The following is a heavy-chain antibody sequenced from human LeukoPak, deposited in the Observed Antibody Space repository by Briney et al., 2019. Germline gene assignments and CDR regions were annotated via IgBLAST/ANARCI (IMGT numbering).Heavy chain of an antibody. D-gene: IGHD6-6*01. CDR3: ARDISRSYPYYYGMDV. V-gene: IGHV3-30-3*01. CDR2: ISYDGSNK. CDR1: GFTFSSYA. Sequence: GGSLRLSCAACGFTFSSYAMLWVRQAPGKGLEGVAVISYDGSNKYYAEAVKGRFTISRHNSKNTVYLKMNRLRAEDTAVYYCARDISRSYPYYYGMDVWGQGTTVTVSS. J-gene: IGHJ6*02.